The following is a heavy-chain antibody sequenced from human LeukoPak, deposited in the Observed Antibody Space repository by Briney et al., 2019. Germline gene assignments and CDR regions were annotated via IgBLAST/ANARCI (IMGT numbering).Heavy chain of an antibody. CDR2: IKEDGSDK. V-gene: IGHV3-7*03. CDR3: AKEGAAADLFDY. Sequence: GGSLRLSCAASGFTFSNHWMSWVRQAPGKGLERVANIKEDGSDKYYLDSVKGRFTISRDNAKNSLYLQMNSLRAEDTAVYYCAKEGAAADLFDYWGQGTLVTVSS. D-gene: IGHD6-13*01. CDR1: GFTFSNHW. J-gene: IGHJ4*02.